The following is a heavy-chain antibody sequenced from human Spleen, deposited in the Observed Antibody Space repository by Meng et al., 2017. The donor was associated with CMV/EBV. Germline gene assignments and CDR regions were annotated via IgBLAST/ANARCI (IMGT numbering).Heavy chain of an antibody. D-gene: IGHD6-13*01. V-gene: IGHV3-7*01. CDR1: GFTFSSYW. CDR2: IKQDGSEK. Sequence: GGSLRLSCAASGFTFSSYWMSWVRQAPGKGLEWVANIKQDGSEKYYVDSVKGRFTISRDNAKNSLDLQMNSLRDEDTAVYYCGRGGQSSSRSSLPNWGQGTLVTVSS. J-gene: IGHJ4*02. CDR3: GRGGQSSSRSSLPN.